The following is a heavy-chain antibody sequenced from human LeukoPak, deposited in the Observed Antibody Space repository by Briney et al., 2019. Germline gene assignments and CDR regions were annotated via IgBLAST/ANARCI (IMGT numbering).Heavy chain of an antibody. CDR1: GFTFSSYA. V-gene: IGHV3-23*01. Sequence: GGSLRLSCAASGFTFSSYAMSWVRQAPGKGLEWVSGVSASGRRTYYADSVKGRFTMSRDNSKNTLYLQMNSLRAEDTAIYYCAKEAAVEGTPLYDYWGQGTLATVSS. CDR3: AKEAAVEGTPLYDY. D-gene: IGHD6-19*01. CDR2: VSASGRRT. J-gene: IGHJ4*02.